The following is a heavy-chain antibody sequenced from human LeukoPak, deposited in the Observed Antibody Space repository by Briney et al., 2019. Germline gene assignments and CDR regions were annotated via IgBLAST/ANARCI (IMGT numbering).Heavy chain of an antibody. Sequence: SETLSLTCTVSGGSISSSSYNWGWIRQPPRKGLEWVGSIYFSGSTYYNTSLTRRVTISVDTSKNQFSLKLSSVTAADTAVYYCARQSDIVVVVAATWGFEYCGQGTLVTVSS. CDR1: GGSISSSSYN. CDR3: ARQSDIVVVVAATWGFEY. CDR2: IYFSGST. V-gene: IGHV4-39*01. D-gene: IGHD2-15*01. J-gene: IGHJ4*02.